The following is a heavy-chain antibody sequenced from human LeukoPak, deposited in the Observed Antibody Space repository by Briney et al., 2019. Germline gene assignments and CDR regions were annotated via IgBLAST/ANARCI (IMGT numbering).Heavy chain of an antibody. Sequence: ASVKVSCKASGYTFTSYGISWVRQAPGQGLEWMGWISAYNGNTNYAQKLQGRVTMTTDTSTSTAYMELRSLRSDDTAVYHCERVRPTTYSSGYYYVDYWGQGTLVTVSS. D-gene: IGHD3-22*01. CDR2: ISAYNGNT. CDR1: GYTFTSYG. CDR3: ERVRPTTYSSGYYYVDY. V-gene: IGHV1-18*01. J-gene: IGHJ4*02.